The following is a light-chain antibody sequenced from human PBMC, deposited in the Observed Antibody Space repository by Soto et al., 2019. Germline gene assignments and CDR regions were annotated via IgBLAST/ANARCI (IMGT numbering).Light chain of an antibody. Sequence: QSVLTQPASMSGSPGQSITISCTGTSSDIGAYNYVSWYQQHPGEAPKLLIYEVTYRPSGVSDRFSGSKSAYTASLTISGLQPEDEADYYCSSYTTSSTRVFGTGTKVTVL. J-gene: IGLJ1*01. CDR3: SSYTTSSTRV. CDR1: SSDIGAYNY. CDR2: EVT. V-gene: IGLV2-14*01.